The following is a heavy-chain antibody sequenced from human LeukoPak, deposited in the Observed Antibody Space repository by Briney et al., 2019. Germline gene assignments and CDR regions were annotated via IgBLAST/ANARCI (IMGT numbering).Heavy chain of an antibody. V-gene: IGHV4-38-2*02. J-gene: IGHJ2*01. CDR2: IYHSGST. D-gene: IGHD6-6*01. CDR1: GYSISSGYY. Sequence: PSETLSLTCTVSGYSISSGYYWGWIRQPPGKGLEWIGSIYHSGSTYYNPSLKSRVTISVDTSKNQLSLKLTSVTAADTAVYYCARDSSTVTYWYSDLWGRGTLVIVSS. CDR3: ARDSSTVTYWYSDL.